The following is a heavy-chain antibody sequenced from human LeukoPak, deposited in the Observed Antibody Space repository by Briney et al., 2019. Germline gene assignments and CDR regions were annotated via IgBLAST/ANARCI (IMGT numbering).Heavy chain of an antibody. CDR1: GGTFNNSA. Sequence: SVKLSCKTSGGTFNNSAISWVRQAPGQGLEWLGGIMPLFGTAGYAQKFQGRVTITKDESTRTVYLELTSLTSDDKAVYYCARDFHGDYGSGWFHPWRQGTLVSVSS. J-gene: IGHJ5*02. CDR3: ARDFHGDYGSGWFHP. V-gene: IGHV1-69*05. CDR2: IMPLFGTA. D-gene: IGHD4-17*01.